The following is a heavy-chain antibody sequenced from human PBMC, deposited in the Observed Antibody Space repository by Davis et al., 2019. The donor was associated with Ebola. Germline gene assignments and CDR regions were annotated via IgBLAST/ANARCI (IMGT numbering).Heavy chain of an antibody. J-gene: IGHJ3*02. CDR2: IYYSGST. CDR1: GGSISSYY. CDR3: ARSLGYCSGGSCYWDAFDI. V-gene: IGHV4-59*01. D-gene: IGHD2-15*01. Sequence: SETLSLTCTVSGGSISSYYWSWIRQPPGKGLEWIGYIYYSGSTNYNPSLKSRVTISVDTSKNQFSLKLSSVTAADTAVYSCARSLGYCSGGSCYWDAFDIWGQGTMVTVSS.